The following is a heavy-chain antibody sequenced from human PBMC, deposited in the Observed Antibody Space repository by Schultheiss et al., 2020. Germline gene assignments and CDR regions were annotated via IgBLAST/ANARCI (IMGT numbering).Heavy chain of an antibody. Sequence: ASVKVSCKASGYTFTSYDINWVRQAPGQGLEWMGWINPNSGGTNYAQKFQGRVTMTRDTSISTAYMELSRLRSDDTAVYYCARDTSREGYCSGGSCYSETVYNWFDPWGQGTLVTVSS. J-gene: IGHJ5*02. CDR1: GYTFTSYD. CDR3: ARDTSREGYCSGGSCYSETVYNWFDP. V-gene: IGHV1-2*02. CDR2: INPNSGGT. D-gene: IGHD2-15*01.